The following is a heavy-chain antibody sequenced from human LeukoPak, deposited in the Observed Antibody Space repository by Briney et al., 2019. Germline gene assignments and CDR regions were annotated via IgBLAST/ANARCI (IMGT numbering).Heavy chain of an antibody. V-gene: IGHV3-30-3*01. CDR3: ARDPSWDGYNYYFDY. CDR2: ISYDGSNK. Sequence: GRSLRLSCAASGFTFSSYAMHWVRQAPGKGLEWVAVISYDGSNKYYADSVKGRFTISRDNSKNTLYLQMNSLRAEDTAVYYCARDPSWDGYNYYFDYWGQGTLVTVSS. D-gene: IGHD5-24*01. J-gene: IGHJ4*02. CDR1: GFTFSSYA.